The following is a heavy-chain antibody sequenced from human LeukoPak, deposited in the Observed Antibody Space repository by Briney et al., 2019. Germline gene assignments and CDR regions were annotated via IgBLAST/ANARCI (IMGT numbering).Heavy chain of an antibody. Sequence: SETLSLTCTVSGGSISSYYWSWIRQPPGKGLEWIGYIYYSGSTNYNPSLKSRATISVDTSKNQFSLKLSSVTAADTAVYYCARQEGGYYDYWGQGTLVTVSS. CDR2: IYYSGST. J-gene: IGHJ4*02. D-gene: IGHD3-22*01. CDR3: ARQEGGYYDY. CDR1: GGSISSYY. V-gene: IGHV4-59*01.